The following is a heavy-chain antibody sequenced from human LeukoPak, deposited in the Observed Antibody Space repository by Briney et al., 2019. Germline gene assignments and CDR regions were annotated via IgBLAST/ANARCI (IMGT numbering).Heavy chain of an antibody. D-gene: IGHD1-7*01. V-gene: IGHV1-46*01. J-gene: IGHJ4*02. CDR1: GYTFTGYY. Sequence: ASVKVSCKASGYTFTGYYMHWVRQAPGQGLEWMGIINPSGGSTSYAQKFQGRVTMTRDTSTSTVYMELSSLRSEDTAVYYCARVGYNWNYRWPRATGYFDYWGQGTLVTVSS. CDR3: ARVGYNWNYRWPRATGYFDY. CDR2: INPSGGST.